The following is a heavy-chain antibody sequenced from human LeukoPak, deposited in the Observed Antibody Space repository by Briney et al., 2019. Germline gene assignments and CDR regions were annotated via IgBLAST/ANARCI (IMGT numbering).Heavy chain of an antibody. CDR2: IKQDGSEK. Sequence: PGGSLRLSCAASGFTFSSYWMSWVRQAPGKGLEWVANIKQDGSEKYYVDSVKGRFTISRDNAKNSLYLQMNSLRAEDTAVYYCARDVGSGYYFYYFDDWGQGTLVTVSS. CDR1: GFTFSSYW. J-gene: IGHJ4*02. CDR3: ARDVGSGYYFYYFDD. D-gene: IGHD3-22*01. V-gene: IGHV3-7*01.